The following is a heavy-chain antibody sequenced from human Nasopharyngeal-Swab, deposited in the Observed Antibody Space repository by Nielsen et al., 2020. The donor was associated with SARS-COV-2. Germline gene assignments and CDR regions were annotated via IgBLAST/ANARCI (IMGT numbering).Heavy chain of an antibody. V-gene: IGHV3-7*03. CDR2: IKQDGSEK. J-gene: IGHJ4*02. CDR3: ARDALTGGVDY. D-gene: IGHD7-27*01. CDR1: GFTFSFYW. Sequence: GESLKISCAASGFTFSFYWMTWVRQAPGKGLEWVANIKQDGSEKNYVDSVKGRFSISRDTTKNSLYLQMNSLRAEDTAVYYCARDALTGGVDYWGQGTLVTVSS.